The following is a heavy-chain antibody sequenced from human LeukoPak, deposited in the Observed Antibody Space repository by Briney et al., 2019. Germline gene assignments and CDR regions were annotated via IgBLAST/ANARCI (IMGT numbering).Heavy chain of an antibody. CDR1: GYSFTTYW. CDR2: IYPGDSDT. Sequence: GESLKISCKGSGYSFTTYWIGWVRQMPGKGLEWMGIIYPGDSDTRYSPSFQGQVTISADKSISTAYLQWSSLKASDTAMYYCAKRVDSSGYYYLPYFDYWGQGTLVTVSS. J-gene: IGHJ4*02. V-gene: IGHV5-51*01. D-gene: IGHD3-22*01. CDR3: AKRVDSSGYYYLPYFDY.